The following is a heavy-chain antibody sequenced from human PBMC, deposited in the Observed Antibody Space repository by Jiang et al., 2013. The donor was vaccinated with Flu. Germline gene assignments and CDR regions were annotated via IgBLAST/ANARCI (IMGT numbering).Heavy chain of an antibody. D-gene: IGHD6-6*01. J-gene: IGHJ6*02. Sequence: SQTLSLTCAISGDSVSSNSAAWNWIRQSPSRGLEWLGRTYYRSKWYNDYAVSVKSRITINPDTSKNQFSLQLNSVTPEDTAVYYCARDLSSSPTATYYYYYYGMDVWGQGTTVTVSS. CDR3: ARDLSSSPTATYYYYYYGMDV. CDR2: TYYRSKWYN. CDR1: GDSVSSNSAA. V-gene: IGHV6-1*01.